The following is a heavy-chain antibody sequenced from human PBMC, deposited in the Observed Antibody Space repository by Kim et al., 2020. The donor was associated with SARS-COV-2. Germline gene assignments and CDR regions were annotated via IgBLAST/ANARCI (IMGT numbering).Heavy chain of an antibody. V-gene: IGHV4-4*02. D-gene: IGHD6-19*01. CDR1: GGSISSSNW. Sequence: SETLSLTCAVSGGSISSSNWWSWVRQPPGKGLEWIGEIYHSGSTNYNPSLKSRVTISVDKSKNQFSLKLSSVTAADTAVYYCARAEYSSGRPFDYWGQGTLVTVSS. J-gene: IGHJ4*02. CDR3: ARAEYSSGRPFDY. CDR2: IYHSGST.